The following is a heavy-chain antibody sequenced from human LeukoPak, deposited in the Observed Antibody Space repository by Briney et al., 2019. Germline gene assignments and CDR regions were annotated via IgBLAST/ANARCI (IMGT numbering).Heavy chain of an antibody. CDR2: IYHSGST. Sequence: SQTLSLTCAVSGDSISSGGYSWSWIRQPPGKGLEWIGYIYHSGSTYYNPSLKSRVTISVDSSKNQFSLKLSSVTAADTAVYYCASTPYNWNYTPHFDYWGQGTLVTVSS. CDR1: GDSISSGGYS. CDR3: ASTPYNWNYTPHFDY. J-gene: IGHJ4*02. D-gene: IGHD1-7*01. V-gene: IGHV4-30-2*01.